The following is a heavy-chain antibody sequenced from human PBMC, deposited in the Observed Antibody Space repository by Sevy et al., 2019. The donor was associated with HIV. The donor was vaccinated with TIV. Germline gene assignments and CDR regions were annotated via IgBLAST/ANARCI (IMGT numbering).Heavy chain of an antibody. D-gene: IGHD3-22*01. J-gene: IGHJ3*01. Sequence: SETLSLTCTVSGASISGGPYYWSWIRQPAGKGLEWIGRLYSSGNTEYNPSLKSRVTMSADTSKNQFSLTLRSVTAADTAVYYCASERLQPHHASSPDAFDVWGQGTVVTVSS. CDR1: GASISGGPYY. CDR2: LYSSGNT. V-gene: IGHV4-61*02. CDR3: ASERLQPHHASSPDAFDV.